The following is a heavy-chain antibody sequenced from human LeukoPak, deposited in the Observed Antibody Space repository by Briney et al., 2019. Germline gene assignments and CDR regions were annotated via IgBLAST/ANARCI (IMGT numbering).Heavy chain of an antibody. D-gene: IGHD3-3*01. Sequence: GGSLRLSCAASGFTFSSYGMHWVRQAPGKGPEWVAVISYDGSNKYYADSVKGRFTISRDNSKNTLYLQMNSLRAEDTAVYYCARDSTQFWSGYYGYWGQGTLVTVSS. J-gene: IGHJ4*02. CDR3: ARDSTQFWSGYYGY. CDR1: GFTFSSYG. CDR2: ISYDGSNK. V-gene: IGHV3-30*03.